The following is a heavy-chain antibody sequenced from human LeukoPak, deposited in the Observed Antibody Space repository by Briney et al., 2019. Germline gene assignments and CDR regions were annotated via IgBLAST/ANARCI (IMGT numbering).Heavy chain of an antibody. CDR3: ARVDYYDRVDY. J-gene: IGHJ4*02. D-gene: IGHD3-22*01. V-gene: IGHV4-61*02. CDR2: IYTSGST. CDR1: GGSLSSGSYY. Sequence: SETLSLTCTVSGGSLSSGSYYWSWIRQPAGKGLEWIGRIYTSGSTNYNPPLKSRVTISVDTSKNQFSLKLSSVTAADTAVYYCARVDYYDRVDYWGQGTLVTVSS.